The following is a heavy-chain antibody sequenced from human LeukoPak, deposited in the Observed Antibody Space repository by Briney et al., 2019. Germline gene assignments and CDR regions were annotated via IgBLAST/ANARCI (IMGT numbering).Heavy chain of an antibody. Sequence: TGGSLRLSCAASGFTFSSYAMSWVRQAPGKGLEWVSAISGSGGSTYYADSVKGRFTISRDNSKNTLYLQMNSLRAEDTAVYYCAKTRWFGELFDRLDAFDIWGRGTMVTVSS. CDR2: ISGSGGST. J-gene: IGHJ3*02. D-gene: IGHD3-10*01. CDR1: GFTFSSYA. V-gene: IGHV3-23*01. CDR3: AKTRWFGELFDRLDAFDI.